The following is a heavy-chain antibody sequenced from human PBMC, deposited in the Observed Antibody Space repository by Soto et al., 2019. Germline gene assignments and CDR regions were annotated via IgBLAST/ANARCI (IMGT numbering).Heavy chain of an antibody. D-gene: IGHD3-3*01. CDR1: GYTFTSYD. J-gene: IGHJ3*02. CDR2: MNPNSGNT. Sequence: QVQLVQSGAEVKKPGASVKVSCKASGYTFTSYDINWVRQATGQGLEWMGWMNPNSGNTGYAQKFQGRVTMTRNTSISTAYMELSSLRSEDTAVYYCASRSLRFLESPGAFDIWGQGTMVTVSS. V-gene: IGHV1-8*01. CDR3: ASRSLRFLESPGAFDI.